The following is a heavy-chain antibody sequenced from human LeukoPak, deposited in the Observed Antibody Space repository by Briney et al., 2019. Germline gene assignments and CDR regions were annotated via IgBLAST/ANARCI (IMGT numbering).Heavy chain of an antibody. Sequence: ASVRVSCKASGYFFTGYYIHWVRQAPGQGLEWMGWINPNSGDTDYEQKFQGRVTLTRDTSITTAYMEVTSLRSDDTAVYYRARADDFHYYMDVWGKGTTVTVSS. CDR3: ARADDFHYYMDV. CDR2: INPNSGDT. D-gene: IGHD1-1*01. J-gene: IGHJ6*03. V-gene: IGHV1-2*02. CDR1: GYFFTGYY.